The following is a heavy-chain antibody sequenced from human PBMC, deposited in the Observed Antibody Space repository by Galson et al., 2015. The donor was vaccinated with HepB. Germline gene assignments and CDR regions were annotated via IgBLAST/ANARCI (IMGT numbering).Heavy chain of an antibody. CDR2: INPNSGGT. J-gene: IGHJ3*02. V-gene: IGHV1-2*02. D-gene: IGHD6-6*01. Sequence: SVKVSCKASGYTFTGYYMHWVRQAPGQGLEWMGWINPNSGGTNYAQKFQGRVTMTRDTSISTAYMELSRLRSDDTAVYYCARPDVKTLQTAKLKARLAFDIWGQGTMVTVSS. CDR1: GYTFTGYY. CDR3: ARPDVKTLQTAKLKARLAFDI.